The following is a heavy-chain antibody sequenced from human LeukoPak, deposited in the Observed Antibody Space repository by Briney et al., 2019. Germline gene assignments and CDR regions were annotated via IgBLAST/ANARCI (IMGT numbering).Heavy chain of an antibody. CDR2: IIPIFGTA. V-gene: IGHV1-69*13. CDR1: GGTFSSYA. Sequence: SVKVSCKASGGTFSSYAISWVRQAPGQGLEWMGGIIPIFGTANYAQKFQGRVTITADESTSTAYMELSSLRSEDTAVYYCARAPEAVTYFDYWGQGTLVTVSS. CDR3: ARAPEAVTYFDY. J-gene: IGHJ4*02. D-gene: IGHD4-17*01.